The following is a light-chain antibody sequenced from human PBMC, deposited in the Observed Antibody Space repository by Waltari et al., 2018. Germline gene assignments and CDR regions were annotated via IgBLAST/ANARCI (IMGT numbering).Light chain of an antibody. CDR1: QTVRTTY. CDR2: SAY. J-gene: IGKJ4*01. CDR3: QQYDISPLT. V-gene: IGKV3-20*01. Sequence: EIVLTQSPGTLSLSPGERATLSCRASQTVRTTYLAWYQQKPGQAPTLLIYSAYSRATGIPDRFSGRGSGTDFSLTISSLEPEDFAVYYCQQYDISPLTFGGGTKVEIK.